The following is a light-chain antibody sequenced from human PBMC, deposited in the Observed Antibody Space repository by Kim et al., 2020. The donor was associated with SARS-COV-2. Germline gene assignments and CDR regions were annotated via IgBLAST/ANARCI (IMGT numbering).Light chain of an antibody. CDR3: QQYNTYSS. CDR2: KAS. J-gene: IGKJ2*01. Sequence: DIQMTQSPPTLSASVGDRVTITCRASQSISSWLAWYQQKPGKAPKLLIYKASILESGVPSRFSGSGSGTEFTLTISSLQPADFATYYCQQYNTYSSFGLGTKLEI. V-gene: IGKV1-5*03. CDR1: QSISSW.